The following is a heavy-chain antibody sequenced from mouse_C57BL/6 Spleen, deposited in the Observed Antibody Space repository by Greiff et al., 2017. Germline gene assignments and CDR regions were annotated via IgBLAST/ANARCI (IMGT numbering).Heavy chain of an antibody. D-gene: IGHD2-3*01. Sequence: VQLQQSVAELVRPGASVKLSCTASGFNIKNTYMHWVQQRPEQGLEWIGWIDPANGTTKYAPKFQGKATITADTSSNTAYLQLSSLTSEDTAIYYCARLDIYDGYYADYWGQGTTLTVSS. V-gene: IGHV14-3*01. CDR3: ARLDIYDGYYADY. J-gene: IGHJ2*01. CDR2: IDPANGTT. CDR1: GFNIKNTY.